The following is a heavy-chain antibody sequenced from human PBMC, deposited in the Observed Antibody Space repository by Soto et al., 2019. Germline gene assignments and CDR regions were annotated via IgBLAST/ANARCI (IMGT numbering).Heavy chain of an antibody. CDR3: ARLFFKLGVDRPRLSYFDY. J-gene: IGHJ4*02. Sequence: SETLSLTCTVSGASIASSHYFWGWIRQPPGKGLEWVGSVYYGGNTYYSPSLKTPVTVSVDTSKSQFSLKLTSVTAADTAVYFCARLFFKLGVDRPRLSYFDYWGPGISVTVPS. D-gene: IGHD6-13*01. CDR1: GASIASSHYF. CDR2: VYYGGNT. V-gene: IGHV4-39*01.